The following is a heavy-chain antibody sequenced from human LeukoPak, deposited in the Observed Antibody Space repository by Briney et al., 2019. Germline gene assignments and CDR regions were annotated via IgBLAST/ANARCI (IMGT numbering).Heavy chain of an antibody. CDR3: ARDLVYCSSTSCSPRADY. J-gene: IGHJ4*02. CDR1: GYTFTSYD. V-gene: IGHV1-8*01. D-gene: IGHD2-2*01. Sequence: GASVKVSCKASGYTFTSYDINWVRQATAQGLEWMGWMNPNSGNTGYAQKFQGRVTMTRNTSISTAYMELSSLRSEDTAVYYCARDLVYCSSTSCSPRADYWGQGTLVTVSS. CDR2: MNPNSGNT.